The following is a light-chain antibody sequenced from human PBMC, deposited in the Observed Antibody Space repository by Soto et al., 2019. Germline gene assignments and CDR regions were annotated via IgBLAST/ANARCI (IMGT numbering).Light chain of an antibody. CDR2: ENN. Sequence: QSVLTQPPSVSAAPGQKVTISCSGSSSNIANNYVSWYQQLPGTAPKLLIYENNLRPSGIPDRFSGSKSGTSATLGITGLQTGDEADYYCGTWDSSLSAGVFGGGTKLTVL. CDR3: GTWDSSLSAGV. CDR1: SSNIANNY. J-gene: IGLJ3*02. V-gene: IGLV1-51*02.